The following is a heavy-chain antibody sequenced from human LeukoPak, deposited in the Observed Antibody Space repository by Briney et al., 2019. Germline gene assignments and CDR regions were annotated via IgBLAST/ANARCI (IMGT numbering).Heavy chain of an antibody. CDR3: ARDHGSGSYSDY. CDR1: GFTFSTHA. Sequence: GGSLRLSCAASGFTFSTHAVHWVRQAPGKGLEYVSAISSNGGSTYYANSVKGRFTISRDNSKNTLYLQMGSLRAEDMAVYFCARDHGSGSYSDYWGQGTLVTVSS. CDR2: ISSNGGST. D-gene: IGHD3-10*01. J-gene: IGHJ4*02. V-gene: IGHV3-64*01.